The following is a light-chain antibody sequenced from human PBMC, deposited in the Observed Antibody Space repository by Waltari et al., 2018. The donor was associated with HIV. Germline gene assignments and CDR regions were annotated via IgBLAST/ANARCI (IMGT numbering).Light chain of an antibody. CDR3: AAWDDSLKGGA. V-gene: IGLV1-44*01. J-gene: IGLJ1*01. CDR1: NSNIGGNT. Sequence: QSVLSQPPSASGTPGQRVTISCYGSNSNIGGNTVSWYQQLPGTAPKLRILSNNERPAGVPDRVSGSTSGTSASLVISGLQSEDEADYYCAAWDDSLKGGAFGTGTKVTVL. CDR2: SNN.